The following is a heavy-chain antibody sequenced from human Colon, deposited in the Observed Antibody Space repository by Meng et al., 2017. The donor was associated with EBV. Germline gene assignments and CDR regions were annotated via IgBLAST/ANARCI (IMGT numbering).Heavy chain of an antibody. D-gene: IGHD5-12*01. V-gene: IGHV1-18*01. CDR2: ISAYNGNT. Sequence: GQLGQSGSELKKPGAAVKVSCKASGYTFTSYAMNWVRQAPGQGLEWMGWISAYNGNTNYAQKLQGRVTMTTDTSTSTAYMELRSLRSDDTAVYYCARNRPRGVATGANWFDPWGQGTLVTVSS. CDR1: GYTFTSYA. CDR3: ARNRPRGVATGANWFDP. J-gene: IGHJ5*02.